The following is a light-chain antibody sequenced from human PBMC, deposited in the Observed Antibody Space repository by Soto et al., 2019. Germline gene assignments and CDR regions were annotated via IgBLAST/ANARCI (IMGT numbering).Light chain of an antibody. CDR1: QNINSRY. Sequence: EIVLTQSPGTLSLYPGVRATLSCRASQNINSRYLAWYQQKPGLAPRLLIYGASSRVTGIPDRLSGSGSGTDFALTISRLEPEDFAVYYCQQFGSSLGFTFGPGTKEAIK. CDR3: QQFGSSLGFT. V-gene: IGKV3-20*01. CDR2: GAS. J-gene: IGKJ3*01.